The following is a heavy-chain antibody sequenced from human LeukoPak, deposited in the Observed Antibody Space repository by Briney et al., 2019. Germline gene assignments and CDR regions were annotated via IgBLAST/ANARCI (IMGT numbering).Heavy chain of an antibody. Sequence: GASVKVSCKASGYTFTSYAMHWVRQAPGQRLEWMGWINAGNGNTKYSQKFQGRVTITRDTSASTAYMELRSLRSDDTAVYYCARDKAVTTEVTQHFQHWGQGTLVTVSS. CDR3: ARDKAVTTEVTQHFQH. J-gene: IGHJ1*01. V-gene: IGHV1-3*01. CDR1: GYTFTSYA. D-gene: IGHD4-23*01. CDR2: INAGNGNT.